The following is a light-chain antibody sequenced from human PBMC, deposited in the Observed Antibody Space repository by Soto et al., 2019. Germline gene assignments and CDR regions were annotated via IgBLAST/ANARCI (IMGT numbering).Light chain of an antibody. V-gene: IGKV1-39*01. J-gene: IGKJ2*01. CDR1: QSISSS. CDR2: ATS. CDR3: QQSYRSPST. Sequence: DIQMTQSPSSLSASVGDRVTITCRASQSISSSLIWYQQKPGKAPKLLIYATSSLQSGVPSRFSSSGSETDFTLTISSLQPEDFATYYCQQSYRSPSTFGQGTKLEIK.